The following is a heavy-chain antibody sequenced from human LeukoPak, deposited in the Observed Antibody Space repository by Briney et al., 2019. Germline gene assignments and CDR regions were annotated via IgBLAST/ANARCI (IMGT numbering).Heavy chain of an antibody. CDR1: ELTSSTSW. J-gene: IGHJ4*02. Sequence: PGGSLRLSCAASELTSSTSWMNWVRQAPGKGLEWVGHIRSKADGGTPDYIAPVKGRFTISRDDSKDTLYLQMNSLNTEDTAMYYCTTRSPARYCSDGACYSSADYWGQGTLVTVSS. CDR2: IRSKADGGTP. CDR3: TTRSPARYCSDGACYSSADY. V-gene: IGHV3-15*07. D-gene: IGHD2-15*01.